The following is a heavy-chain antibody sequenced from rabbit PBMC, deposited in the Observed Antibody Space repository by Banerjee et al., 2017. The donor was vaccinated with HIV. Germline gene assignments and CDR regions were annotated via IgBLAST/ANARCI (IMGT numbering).Heavy chain of an antibody. CDR3: ARQNLAPYYFNF. V-gene: IGHV1S45*01. Sequence: QEQLVESGGGLVQPEGSLTLTCTASGFSFSGSYWMCWVRQAPGKGLEWIGCIDTGSSGSTYYASWAKGRFTISKTSSTTVTLQMTSLTAADTATYFCARQNLAPYYFNFWGPGTLVTVS. CDR1: GFSFSGSYW. J-gene: IGHJ4*01. CDR2: IDTGSSGST.